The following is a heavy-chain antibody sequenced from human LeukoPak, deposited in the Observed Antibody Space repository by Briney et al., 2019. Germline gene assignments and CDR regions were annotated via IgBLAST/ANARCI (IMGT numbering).Heavy chain of an antibody. CDR2: IYYSGST. V-gene: IGHV4-59*08. D-gene: IGHD1-26*01. Sequence: SETLSLTCTVSGGSISSYYWSWIRQPPGNGLEWIGYIYYSGSTNYNPSLKSRVTISVDTSKNQFSLKLSSVTAADTAVYYCAGLSGSDGFFDYWGQGTLVTVSS. CDR1: GGSISSYY. CDR3: AGLSGSDGFFDY. J-gene: IGHJ4*02.